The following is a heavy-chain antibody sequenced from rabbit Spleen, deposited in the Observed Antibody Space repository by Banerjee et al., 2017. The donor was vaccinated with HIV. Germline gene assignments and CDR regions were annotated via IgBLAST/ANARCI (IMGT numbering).Heavy chain of an antibody. J-gene: IGHJ4*01. Sequence: QEQLVESGGGLVKPEGSLKLSCTASGFSFSNKAVMCWVRQAPGKGLEWIACINVVTGKAVYASWAKGRFTFSKTSSTTVTLQMTSLTAADTATYFCARGSAAMTLVITGFYFNLWGPGTLVTVS. CDR3: ARGSAAMTLVITGFYFNL. CDR2: INVVTGKA. CDR1: GFSFSNKAV. V-gene: IGHV1S45*01. D-gene: IGHD2-1*01.